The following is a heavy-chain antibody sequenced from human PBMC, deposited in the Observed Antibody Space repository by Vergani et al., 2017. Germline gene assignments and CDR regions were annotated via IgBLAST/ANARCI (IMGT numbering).Heavy chain of an antibody. CDR1: GYTFTSYY. Sequence: QVQLVQSGAEVKKPGASVKVSCKASGYTFTSYYMHWVRQAPGQGLEWMGIINPSGGSTSYAQKFQGRVTMTRDTSTSTVYMELSSLRSEDTAVYYCTRVRTAARGAFDIWGQGTMVTVSS. V-gene: IGHV1-46*01. CDR3: TRVRTAARGAFDI. J-gene: IGHJ3*02. D-gene: IGHD6-6*01. CDR2: INPSGGST.